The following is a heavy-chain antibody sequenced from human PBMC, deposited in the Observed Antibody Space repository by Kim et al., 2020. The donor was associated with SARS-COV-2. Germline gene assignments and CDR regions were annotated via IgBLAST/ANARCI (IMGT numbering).Heavy chain of an antibody. J-gene: IGHJ4*02. V-gene: IGHV3-30-3*01. CDR3: AMGIAVAGPFDY. D-gene: IGHD6-19*01. Sequence: GGSLRLSCAASGFTFSSYAMHWVRQAPGKGLEWVAVISYDGSNKYYADSVKGRFTISRDNSKNTLYLQMNSLRAEDTAVYYCAMGIAVAGPFDYWGQGTLVTVSS. CDR1: GFTFSSYA. CDR2: ISYDGSNK.